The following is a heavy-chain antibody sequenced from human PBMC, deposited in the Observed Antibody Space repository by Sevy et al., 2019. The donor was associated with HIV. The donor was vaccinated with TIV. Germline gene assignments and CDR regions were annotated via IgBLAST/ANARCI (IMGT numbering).Heavy chain of an antibody. J-gene: IGHJ4*02. Sequence: SLRLSCAASGFTFSDHYMEWVRQAAGKGLKWVGRIRNKADSYTSEYAASVKGRFTISRDDSKSSLYLLMNSLKTEDTAGYYCATHAGIAAAGRVFDYWGQGTLVTVSS. CDR2: IRNKADSYTS. D-gene: IGHD6-13*01. CDR3: ATHAGIAAAGRVFDY. CDR1: GFTFSDHY. V-gene: IGHV3-72*01.